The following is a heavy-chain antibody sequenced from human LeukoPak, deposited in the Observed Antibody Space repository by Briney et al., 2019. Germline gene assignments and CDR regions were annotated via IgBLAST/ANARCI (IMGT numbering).Heavy chain of an antibody. D-gene: IGHD1-7*01. J-gene: IGHJ3*02. CDR3: ARGGYNWNYDAFDT. CDR1: GGSFSGYY. V-gene: IGHV4-34*01. Sequence: SETLSLTCAVYGGSFSGYYWSWIRQPPGKGLEWIGEINHSGSTNYNPSLKSRVTISVDTSKNQFSLKLSSVTAADTAVYYCARGGYNWNYDAFDTWGQGTMVTVSS. CDR2: INHSGST.